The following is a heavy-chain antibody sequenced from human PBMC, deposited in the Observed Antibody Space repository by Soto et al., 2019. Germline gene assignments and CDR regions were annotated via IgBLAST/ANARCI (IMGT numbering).Heavy chain of an antibody. J-gene: IGHJ4*02. Sequence: SLTCTVSGGSISSYYWSWIRQPPGKGLEWIGYIYYSGSTNYNPSLKSRVTISVDTSKNQFSLKLSSVTAADTAVYYCARQDGGYFDYWGQGTLVTVSS. CDR1: GGSISSYY. CDR2: IYYSGST. CDR3: ARQDGGYFDY. V-gene: IGHV4-59*01.